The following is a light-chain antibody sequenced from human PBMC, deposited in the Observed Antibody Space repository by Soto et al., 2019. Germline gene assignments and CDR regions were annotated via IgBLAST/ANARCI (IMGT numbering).Light chain of an antibody. CDR2: DAS. V-gene: IGKV3-20*01. CDR3: QQYERPPFS. CDR1: QRVSNSY. Sequence: EIVLTQSPGTLSLSTGDRATLSCRASQRVSNSYLAWYQQKPGQAPRLLIYDASTRAAGVPDQVTGGGSGTDFTLTINALEPEDFALYFCQQYERPPFSFGQGTRLEI. J-gene: IGKJ2*01.